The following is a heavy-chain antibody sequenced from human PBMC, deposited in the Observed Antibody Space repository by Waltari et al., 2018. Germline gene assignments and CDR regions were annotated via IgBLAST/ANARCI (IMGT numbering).Heavy chain of an antibody. V-gene: IGHV3-21*01. J-gene: IGHJ6*02. CDR2: ISSSSSYI. D-gene: IGHD3-16*01. CDR1: GFTFSTYS. CDR3: AREPYVWGSRTNYYYGMDV. Sequence: EVQLLESGGGLVKPAGSLRLSCAASGFTFSTYSINWVRQAPGKGLEWVSSISSSSSYIYYADSVKGRFTISRDNAKNSLYLQMNSLRAEDTAVYYCAREPYVWGSRTNYYYGMDVWGQGTTVTVSS.